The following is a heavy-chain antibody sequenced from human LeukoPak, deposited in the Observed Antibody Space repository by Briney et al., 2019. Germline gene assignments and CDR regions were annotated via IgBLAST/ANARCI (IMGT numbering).Heavy chain of an antibody. CDR2: ISGSGGST. Sequence: GGSLRLSCAASGFTFSSYAMSWVRQAPGKGLEWVSAISGSGGSTYYADSVKGRFTISRDNSKNTLYLQMNSLRAEDTAVYYCAKWGYYYHSSGYYYVPYFDYWGQGTLVTVSS. J-gene: IGHJ4*02. V-gene: IGHV3-23*01. CDR3: AKWGYYYHSSGYYYVPYFDY. CDR1: GFTFSSYA. D-gene: IGHD3-22*01.